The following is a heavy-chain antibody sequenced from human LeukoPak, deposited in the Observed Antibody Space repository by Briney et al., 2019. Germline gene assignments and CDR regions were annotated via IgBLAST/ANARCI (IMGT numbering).Heavy chain of an antibody. CDR2: IKEDGSEK. V-gene: IGHV3-7*01. CDR3: AARRRCGGDCYNDY. D-gene: IGHD2-21*02. CDR1: GFTFSHYW. Sequence: GGSLRLSCAASGFTFSHYWMSWVRKAPGKGLEGVASIKEDGSEKYYVGSVKGRLTISRANAKSSLYLQMNSLRVEDTAVYYCAARRRCGGDCYNDYWGQGTLVTVYS. J-gene: IGHJ4*02.